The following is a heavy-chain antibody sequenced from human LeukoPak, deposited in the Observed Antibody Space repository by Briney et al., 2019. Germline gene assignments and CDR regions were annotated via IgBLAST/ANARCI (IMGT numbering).Heavy chain of an antibody. CDR3: ARRYSSSWYPLYYYYYYMDV. CDR1: GYTFTSYG. CDR2: ISAYNGNT. V-gene: IGHV1-18*01. D-gene: IGHD6-13*01. J-gene: IGHJ6*03. Sequence: ASVKVSCKASGYTFTSYGISWVRRAPGQGLEWMGWISAYNGNTNYAQKLQGRVTMTTDTSTSTAYMELRSLRSEDTAVYYCARRYSSSWYPLYYYYYYMDVWGKGTTVTISS.